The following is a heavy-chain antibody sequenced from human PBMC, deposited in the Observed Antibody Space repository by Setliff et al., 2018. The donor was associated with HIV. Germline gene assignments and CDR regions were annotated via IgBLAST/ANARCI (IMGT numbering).Heavy chain of an antibody. Sequence: ASVKVSCKASGYTFSDYDVAWVRQAPGQGLEWMGCISGYSGHTSYAQKFQGRVTMTTDTSTSTAYMELRNLRSDDTALYFCAREHSTTWPYFDFWGQGTLVTVSS. D-gene: IGHD6-13*01. J-gene: IGHJ4*02. CDR1: GYTFSDYD. CDR2: ISGYSGHT. CDR3: AREHSTTWPYFDF. V-gene: IGHV1-18*01.